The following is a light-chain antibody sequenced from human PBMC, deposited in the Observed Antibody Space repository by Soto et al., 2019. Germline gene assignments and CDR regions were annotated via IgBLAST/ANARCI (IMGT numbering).Light chain of an antibody. Sequence: EIVLTQSPGTLSLSPGERATLSCRASQSVRSNYLAWYQQKPGQAPRLLIYGASSRATGIPDRFSGSGSGTDLTLSISRPEPEDFAVYYCQQYGSSPPYTFGQGTKLEIK. CDR2: GAS. J-gene: IGKJ2*01. V-gene: IGKV3-20*01. CDR3: QQYGSSPPYT. CDR1: QSVRSNY.